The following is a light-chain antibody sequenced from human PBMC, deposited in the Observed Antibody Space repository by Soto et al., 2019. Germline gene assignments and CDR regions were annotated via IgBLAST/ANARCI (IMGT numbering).Light chain of an antibody. CDR2: YTS. Sequence: EIIMTQSPATLSVSPGEGATLSCRASQGIGSTLAWYQHKPGQTPRLLIYYTSTRATGVPARFSGSRSGTQFTLTISRLQSEDFAVYYCQRYNNWPLTFGGGTKVENK. CDR1: QGIGST. J-gene: IGKJ4*01. V-gene: IGKV3-15*01. CDR3: QRYNNWPLT.